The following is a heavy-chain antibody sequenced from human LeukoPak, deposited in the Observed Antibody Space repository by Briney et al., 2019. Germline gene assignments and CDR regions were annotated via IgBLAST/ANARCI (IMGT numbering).Heavy chain of an antibody. CDR1: GGSISSCGCS. D-gene: IGHD3-22*01. V-gene: IGHV4-30-2*01. J-gene: IGHJ5*02. CDR2: IYHSGST. Sequence: SEALSLTCAVSGGSISSCGCSRSWIRQPRGKGLGWIGYIYHSGSTYYNPSLKSRVTISVDRSKNQFSLKLSSVTAADTAVYYCAREGAPIANWFDPWGQGTLVTVSS. CDR3: AREGAPIANWFDP.